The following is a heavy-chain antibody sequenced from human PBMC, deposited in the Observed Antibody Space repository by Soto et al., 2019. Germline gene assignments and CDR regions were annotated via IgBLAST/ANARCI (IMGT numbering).Heavy chain of an antibody. CDR2: ISSGDTTI. CDR3: ARARAYGYYLDY. J-gene: IGHJ4*02. V-gene: IGHV3-11*01. Sequence: GGSLRLSCAASGFTFTDYYMSWVRQAPGKGLEWLSYISSGDTTIYYADSVKGRFTISRDNAKNSLYLQMNSLRAEDTAVYYCARARAYGYYLDYWGQGTLVTVSS. D-gene: IGHD3-10*01. CDR1: GFTFTDYY.